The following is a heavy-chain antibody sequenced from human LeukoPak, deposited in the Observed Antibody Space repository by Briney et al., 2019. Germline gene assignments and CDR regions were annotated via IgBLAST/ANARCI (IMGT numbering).Heavy chain of an antibody. J-gene: IGHJ4*02. CDR3: ARDAGSGFYPDY. CDR2: ISGDGGTI. D-gene: IGHD3-22*01. Sequence: GGSLRLSCAASGFTLRSSAMSWVRQAPGKGLEWVSAISGDGGTISYAASVRGRFTISRDNAKNTLFLQMSSLRAGDTAVYYCARDAGSGFYPDYWGQGTLVTVSS. V-gene: IGHV3-23*01. CDR1: GFTLRSSA.